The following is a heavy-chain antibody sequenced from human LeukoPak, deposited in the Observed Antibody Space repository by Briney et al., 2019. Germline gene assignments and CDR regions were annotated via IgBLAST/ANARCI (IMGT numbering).Heavy chain of an antibody. CDR2: RGVTA. J-gene: IGHJ4*02. CDR3: AKRGDDFWSGYYYYFDY. Sequence: RGVTAYYADSVKGRFTISRDNSKNTLYLQMNSLRAEDTAVYYCAKRGDDFWSGYYYYFDYWGQGTLVTVSS. D-gene: IGHD3-3*01. V-gene: IGHV3-23*01.